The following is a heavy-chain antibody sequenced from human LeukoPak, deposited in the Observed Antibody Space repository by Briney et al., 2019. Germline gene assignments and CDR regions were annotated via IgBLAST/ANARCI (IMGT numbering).Heavy chain of an antibody. V-gene: IGHV3-74*03. J-gene: IGHJ4*02. CDR3: IRETHVGLHLEY. CDR2: INTDGYVT. Sequence: PGGSLRLSCEASGFTFATYWMHWVRQAAGKGLVWVARINTDGYVTTYADSVRGRFTVSRANAENTLYLQMNDLRPEDTAVYYCIRETHVGLHLEYWGQGTLATVAS. CDR1: GFTFATYW. D-gene: IGHD3-10*01.